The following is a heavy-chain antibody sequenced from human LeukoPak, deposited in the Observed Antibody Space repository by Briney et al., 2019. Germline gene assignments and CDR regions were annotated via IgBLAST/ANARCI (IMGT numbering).Heavy chain of an antibody. D-gene: IGHD6-13*01. V-gene: IGHV4-31*03. J-gene: IGHJ3*02. CDR1: GGSISSGGYY. CDR3: ATIPKYTSII. Sequence: SQTLSLTCTVSGGSISSGGYYWSWIRQHPGKGLEWIGSIYYSGSTYYNPSLKSRVTISVDTSKNQLSLKMSSVTAADTAVYYCATIPKYTSIIWGQGTMVTVSS. CDR2: IYYSGST.